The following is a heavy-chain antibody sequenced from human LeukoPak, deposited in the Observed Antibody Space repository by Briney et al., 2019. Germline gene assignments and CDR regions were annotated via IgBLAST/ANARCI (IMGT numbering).Heavy chain of an antibody. CDR3: ARKDGGSSSPDL. Sequence: GGSLRLSCAASGFTFSSYGMHWVRQAPGKGLEWVAVIWYDGNNKYYADSVKGRFTISRDNPRNTLYLQMNSLRAEDTGVYYCARKDGGSSSPDLWGQGTLVTVSS. J-gene: IGHJ5*02. V-gene: IGHV3-33*01. CDR2: IWYDGNNK. D-gene: IGHD4-23*01. CDR1: GFTFSSYG.